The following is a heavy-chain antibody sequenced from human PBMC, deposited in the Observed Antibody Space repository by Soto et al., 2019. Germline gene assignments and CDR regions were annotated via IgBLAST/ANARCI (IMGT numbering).Heavy chain of an antibody. V-gene: IGHV4-31*03. J-gene: IGHJ5*02. CDR1: GGSITRGGYY. CDR3: ARDPAP. CDR2: IYNSGTT. Sequence: QVQLQESGPGLVKPSETLSLTCTVSGGSITRGGYYWSWIRQHPGKGPEWIGYIYNSGTTYYNPSHKSRVTISVDTSKNQYSLKLTSVTAADTALYYCARDPAPWGQGTLVTVSS.